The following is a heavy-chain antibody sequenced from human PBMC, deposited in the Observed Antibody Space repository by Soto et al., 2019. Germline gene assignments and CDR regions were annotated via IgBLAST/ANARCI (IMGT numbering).Heavy chain of an antibody. CDR3: ARDQDSGSSSGPSPRRDAFDI. D-gene: IGHD1-26*01. J-gene: IGHJ3*02. V-gene: IGHV1-69*13. Sequence: ASVKVSCKASGGTFSSYANSWVRQAPGQGLEWMGGIIPIFGTANYAQKFQGRVTITADESTSTAYMELSSLRSEDTAVYYCARDQDSGSSSGPSPRRDAFDIWGQGTMVTVSS. CDR2: IIPIFGTA. CDR1: GGTFSSYA.